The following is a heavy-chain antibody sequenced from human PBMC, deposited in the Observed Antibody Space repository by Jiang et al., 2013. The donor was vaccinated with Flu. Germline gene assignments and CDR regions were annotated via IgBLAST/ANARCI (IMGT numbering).Heavy chain of an antibody. V-gene: IGHV1-69*06. CDR2: ITPIFQAA. D-gene: IGHD3-22*01. CDR3: ARDLSFYDSTSYYAFDL. Sequence: TFRNYVLSWVRLAPGQGLEWMGRITPIFQAANYAQKFQDRVTITADKSTNTAYMELRSLKSEDTAVYYCARDLSFYDSTSYYAFDLWGQGTLVTVSS. J-gene: IGHJ4*02. CDR1: TFRNYV.